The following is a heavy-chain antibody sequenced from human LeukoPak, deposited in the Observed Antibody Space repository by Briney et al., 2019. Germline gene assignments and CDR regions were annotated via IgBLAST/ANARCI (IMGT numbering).Heavy chain of an antibody. J-gene: IGHJ4*02. CDR2: INWNGGST. CDR3: ARRRGGGYSYAYIDY. CDR1: GFTFDDYG. Sequence: GGSLRLSCAASGFTFDDYGMSWVRQPPGKGLEWVSGINWNGGSTGYADSVKGRFTISRDNAKNSLYLQMNSLRAEDTALYHCARRRGGGYSYAYIDYWGQGTLVTVSS. D-gene: IGHD5-18*01. V-gene: IGHV3-20*01.